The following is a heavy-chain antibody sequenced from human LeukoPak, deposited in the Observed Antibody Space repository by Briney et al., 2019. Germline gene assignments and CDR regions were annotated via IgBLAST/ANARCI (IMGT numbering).Heavy chain of an antibody. CDR3: AKGGVGYAFDL. D-gene: IGHD1-26*01. V-gene: IGHV3-53*01. CDR2: IYGGGST. CDR1: GVTVSSNY. Sequence: GGSLRLSCAASGVTVSSNYMSWVRQAPGKGLEWGSVIYGGGSTDYADSVKGRFTISRDNLKNTLYLQMNSLRAEDTAVYYCAKGGVGYAFDLGGQGTMVTVSS. J-gene: IGHJ3*01.